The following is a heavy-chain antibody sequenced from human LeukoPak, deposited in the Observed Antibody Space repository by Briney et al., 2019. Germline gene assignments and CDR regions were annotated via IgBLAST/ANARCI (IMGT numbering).Heavy chain of an antibody. CDR2: IHYTGSI. D-gene: IGHD1-7*01. CDR1: DDSLSSGTYY. Sequence: SQTLSLTCTVSDDSLSSGTYYWNWIRLYPGKGLEWIGCIHYTGSIYYNPSLKSRVTISVDTSKNQFSLNVNSVTAADTAVYYCARGVHRTKIYSWGQGTLVTVSS. V-gene: IGHV4-31*03. J-gene: IGHJ4*02. CDR3: ARGVHRTKIYS.